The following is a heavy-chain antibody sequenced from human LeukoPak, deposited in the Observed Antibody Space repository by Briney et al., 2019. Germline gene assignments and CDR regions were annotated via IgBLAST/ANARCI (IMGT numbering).Heavy chain of an antibody. Sequence: GGSLRLSCAASGFTVSSNYMSWVRQAPGKGLEWASGISGSGDVKWYADSVKGRFIISRDNSKNTLYLQMNSLRAEDTAVYYCAQDGASIRFDNWGQGTLVTVSS. J-gene: IGHJ4*02. CDR1: GFTVSSNY. CDR2: ISGSGDVK. D-gene: IGHD3-16*01. CDR3: AQDGASIRFDN. V-gene: IGHV3-23*01.